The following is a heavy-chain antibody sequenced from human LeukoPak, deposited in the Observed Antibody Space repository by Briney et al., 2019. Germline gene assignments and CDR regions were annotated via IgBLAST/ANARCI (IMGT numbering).Heavy chain of an antibody. D-gene: IGHD3-22*01. Sequence: GGSLRLSCAASGFTFSNYGMHWVRQAPGKGLEWVAVIWYDEVNKYYADSVTGRFTISRDNSKNTVYLQMNSLRAEDTAVYYCAKDLENYYDSSGYVDYWGQGTLVTVSS. V-gene: IGHV3-30*02. CDR1: GFTFSNYG. J-gene: IGHJ4*02. CDR2: IWYDEVNK. CDR3: AKDLENYYDSSGYVDY.